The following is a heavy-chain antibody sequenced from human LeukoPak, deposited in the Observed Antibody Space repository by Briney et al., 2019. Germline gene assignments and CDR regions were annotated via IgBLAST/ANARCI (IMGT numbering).Heavy chain of an antibody. J-gene: IGHJ4*02. CDR3: VRQESSFWDLIDF. V-gene: IGHV4-39*01. CDR1: GASMNSNNYY. D-gene: IGHD6-19*01. CDR2: GLYSGTT. Sequence: PSETLSLTCTVSGASMNSNNYYWGWIRQPPGKGLEWIGSGLYSGTTYYSPSLESRVTISIDTSKSQVSLQVTSVTAADTAIYYCVRQESSFWDLIDFWGQGTLVTVSS.